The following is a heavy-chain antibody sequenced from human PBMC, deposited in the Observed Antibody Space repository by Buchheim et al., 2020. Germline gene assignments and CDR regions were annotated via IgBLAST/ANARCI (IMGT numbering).Heavy chain of an antibody. Sequence: QVRLQQWGAGLLKPSETLSLTCAVFGESFSAYYWSWIRQPPGKGLEWIGEINHSGSTNYNPSLKSRVTISVDTSKNQFSLKLTSLTAADTAVYYRAAQSTLGRTVADYWGQGTL. J-gene: IGHJ4*02. CDR3: AAQSTLGRTVADY. D-gene: IGHD7-27*01. CDR2: INHSGST. CDR1: GESFSAYY. V-gene: IGHV4-34*01.